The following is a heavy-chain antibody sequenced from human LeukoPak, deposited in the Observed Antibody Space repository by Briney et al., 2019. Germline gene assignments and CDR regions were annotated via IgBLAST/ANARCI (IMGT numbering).Heavy chain of an antibody. CDR2: MSPNSGYT. V-gene: IGHV1-8*01. CDR1: GYTFTSYD. J-gene: IGHJ5*02. D-gene: IGHD4-23*01. Sequence: ASVKVSCKASGYTFTSYDINWVRQATGQGLEWMGWMSPNSGYTGYAQKFQGRVTMTRDTSISTAYMELSSLRFEDTAVYYCARDYGANSGWFAPWGQGPLVTVSS. CDR3: ARDYGANSGWFAP.